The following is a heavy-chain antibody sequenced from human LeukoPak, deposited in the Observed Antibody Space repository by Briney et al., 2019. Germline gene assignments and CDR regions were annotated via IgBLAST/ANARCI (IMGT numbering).Heavy chain of an antibody. J-gene: IGHJ5*02. CDR1: GFTFSDYY. V-gene: IGHV3-11*01. Sequence: MSGGSLRLFCAASGFTFSDYYMSWIRQAPGKGLEWVSYIIISVSTIYYADSVKGRFTISGDNAKNSLYLQMNSLRAEDTAVYYCARQTSDCSSNSCYLGSNWFDPWGQGTLVTVSS. CDR3: ARQTSDCSSNSCYLGSNWFDP. CDR2: IIISVSTI. D-gene: IGHD2-2*01.